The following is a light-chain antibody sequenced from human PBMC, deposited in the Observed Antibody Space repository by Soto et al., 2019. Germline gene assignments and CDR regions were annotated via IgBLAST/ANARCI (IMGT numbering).Light chain of an antibody. CDR3: QQYNNWPFT. J-gene: IGKJ3*01. CDR2: AAS. CDR1: QSISSN. Sequence: EIVLTQSPATLSVSPGERATLSCRASQSISSNVAWYQQKPGQAPRHLLYAASTRATGIPATFSGSGSGTTFTLTISSLPSEDFAVYYCQQYNNWPFTFGPGNKVDIK. V-gene: IGKV3-15*01.